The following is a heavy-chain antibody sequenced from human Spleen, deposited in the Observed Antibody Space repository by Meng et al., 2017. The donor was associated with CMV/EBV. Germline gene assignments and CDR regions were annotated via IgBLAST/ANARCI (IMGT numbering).Heavy chain of an antibody. CDR1: GFTFDDYA. J-gene: IGHJ4*02. CDR3: ANSGSYYRFDY. Sequence: GGSLRLSCVASGFTFDDYAMHWVRQAPGKGLEWVSSISSSSSYIYYADSVKGRFTISRDNAKNSLYLQMNSLRAEDTAVYYCANSGSYYRFDYWGQGTLVTVSS. D-gene: IGHD1-26*01. V-gene: IGHV3-21*01. CDR2: ISSSSSYI.